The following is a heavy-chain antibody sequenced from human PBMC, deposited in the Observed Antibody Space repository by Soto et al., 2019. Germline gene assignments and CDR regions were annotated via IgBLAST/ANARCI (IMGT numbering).Heavy chain of an antibody. CDR1: GYTFSKYG. CDR3: ARGVPESNAYYYYMDV. CDR2: IDPSNGNT. Sequence: QVQLLQSGGEVRKPGASVKVSCKASGYTFSKYGISWVRQARGQGLEWMAWIDPSNGNTNYAQKFQGRVTLTTDTTTNTAYMDRRSVKSDDTAVYFCARGVPESNAYYYYMDVWGKGTTVTVSS. V-gene: IGHV1-18*01. J-gene: IGHJ6*03.